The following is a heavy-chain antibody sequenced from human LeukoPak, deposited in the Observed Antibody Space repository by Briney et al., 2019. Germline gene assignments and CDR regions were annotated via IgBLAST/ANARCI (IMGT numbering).Heavy chain of an antibody. CDR1: GFTFSYYV. CDR3: AKEVTSLDD. Sequence: TGGSLRLSCTASGFTFSYYVMHWVRLAPGKGLEWVAAIQSDGSIEYYTDSVKGRFTISRDNSKNTLSMQMNSLRVEDTAVYYCAKEVTSLDDWGQGALVTVSS. CDR2: IQSDGSIE. V-gene: IGHV3-30*02. D-gene: IGHD2-21*02. J-gene: IGHJ4*02.